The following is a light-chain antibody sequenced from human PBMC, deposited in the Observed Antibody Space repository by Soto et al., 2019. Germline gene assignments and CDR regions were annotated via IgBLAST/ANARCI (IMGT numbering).Light chain of an antibody. CDR1: QSVSSSY. J-gene: IGKJ4*01. Sequence: EIVLTQSPGTLSLSPGERATLSCRASQSVSSSYLAWYQQKPRQAPRLLIYGASSRATGIPDRFSGSGSGTDFTLTISRVEPEDFAVYSCQQYGSSPLTFGGGNKVEIK. CDR2: GAS. V-gene: IGKV3-20*01. CDR3: QQYGSSPLT.